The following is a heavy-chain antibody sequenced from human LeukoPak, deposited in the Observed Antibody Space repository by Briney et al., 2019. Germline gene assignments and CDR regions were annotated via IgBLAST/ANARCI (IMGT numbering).Heavy chain of an antibody. V-gene: IGHV4-59*01. CDR2: IYYSGST. CDR1: GGSISSYY. CDR3: ARYTCSGGSCYSFYFDY. Sequence: SETLSRNCTVSGGSISSYYWSWIRQPPGKGLEWIGYIYYSGSTNYNPSLKSRVTISVDTSKNQFSLKLSSVTAADTAVYYCARYTCSGGSCYSFYFDYWGQGTLVTVSS. J-gene: IGHJ4*02. D-gene: IGHD2-15*01.